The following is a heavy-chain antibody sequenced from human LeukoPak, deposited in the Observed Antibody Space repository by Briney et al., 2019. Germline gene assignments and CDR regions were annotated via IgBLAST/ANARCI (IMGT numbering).Heavy chain of an antibody. V-gene: IGHV3-74*01. CDR1: GFTFSSYW. CDR3: ARDVVAATQTFSYGMDV. J-gene: IGHJ6*02. CDR2: INSDGSST. Sequence: PGGSLRLSCAASGFTFSSYWMHWVRQAPGKGLVWVSRINSDGSSTNYADSVKGRFTISRDNAKNTLSLQMNSLRAEDTAVYYCARDVVAATQTFSYGMDVWGQGTTVTVSS. D-gene: IGHD2-15*01.